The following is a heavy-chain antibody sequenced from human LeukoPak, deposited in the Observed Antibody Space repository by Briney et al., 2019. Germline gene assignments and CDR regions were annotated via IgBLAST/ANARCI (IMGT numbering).Heavy chain of an antibody. D-gene: IGHD2-15*01. J-gene: IGHJ6*02. Sequence: ASVKVSCKASGYTFTSYDINWVRQATGQGLEWMGWMNPNSGNTGYAQKFQGRVTMTRNTSISTAYMELSSLRSEDTAVCYCARGDCSGGSCFYYYYYYGMDVWGQGTTVTVSS. CDR1: GYTFTSYD. CDR3: ARGDCSGGSCFYYYYYYGMDV. CDR2: MNPNSGNT. V-gene: IGHV1-8*01.